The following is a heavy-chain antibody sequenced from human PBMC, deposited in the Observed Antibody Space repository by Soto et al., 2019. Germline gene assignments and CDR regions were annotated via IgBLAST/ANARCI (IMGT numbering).Heavy chain of an antibody. J-gene: IGHJ6*01. D-gene: IGHD2-21*01. CDR3: ARFLIPNYYGIDV. CDR2: INHSGST. Sequence: SETLSLTCAVYGGSFSGYYWSWIRQPPGKGLEWIGEINHSGSTNYNPSLKSRVTISVDTSKNQFSLKLSSVTAADTAVYYCARFLIPNYYGIDVWGQGTTVT. CDR1: GGSFSGYY. V-gene: IGHV4-34*01.